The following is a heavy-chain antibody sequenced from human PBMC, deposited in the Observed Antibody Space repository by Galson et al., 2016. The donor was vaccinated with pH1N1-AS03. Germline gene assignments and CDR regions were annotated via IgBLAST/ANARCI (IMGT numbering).Heavy chain of an antibody. Sequence: QSGAEVKKPGESLKISCQGSGYSFSSYWIGWVRQMPGKGLEWVGIIYPGDSSSKQGPSFRGQVTITADKSLSTAYLQWTSLKASDTAIYYCARWMVRRDPVGFDLWGQGTMVTVSA. CDR1: GYSFSSYW. CDR3: ARWMVRRDPVGFDL. CDR2: IYPGDSSS. D-gene: IGHD3-10*01. J-gene: IGHJ3*01. V-gene: IGHV5-51*01.